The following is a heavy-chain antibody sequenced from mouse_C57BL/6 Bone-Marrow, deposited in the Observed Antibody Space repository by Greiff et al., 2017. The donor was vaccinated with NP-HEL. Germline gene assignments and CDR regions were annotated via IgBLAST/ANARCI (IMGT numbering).Heavy chain of an antibody. J-gene: IGHJ3*01. CDR1: GYTFTSYW. CDR3: ASVGTTAQATVWFAY. D-gene: IGHD3-2*02. V-gene: IGHV1-61*01. CDR2: IYPSDSET. Sequence: QVQLQQPGAELVRPGSSVKLSCKASGYTFTSYWMDWVKQRPGQGLEWIGNIYPSDSETHYNQKFKDKATLTVDKSSSTAYMQLSSLTSEDSAVYYCASVGTTAQATVWFAYWGQGTLVTVSA.